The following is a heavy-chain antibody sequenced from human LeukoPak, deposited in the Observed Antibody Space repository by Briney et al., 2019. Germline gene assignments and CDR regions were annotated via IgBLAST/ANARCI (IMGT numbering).Heavy chain of an antibody. D-gene: IGHD6-13*01. CDR1: GCSISSYY. CDR3: VRVSIAAAGTGVDY. J-gene: IGHJ4*02. Sequence: SETLSLTCTVSGCSISSYYWSWIRQPPGKGLEWIGYIYYSGSTNFNPSLNSRVTISVDTSKNQFSLKLSSVTAADTAVYYCVRVSIAAAGTGVDYWGQGTLVTVSS. V-gene: IGHV4-59*01. CDR2: IYYSGST.